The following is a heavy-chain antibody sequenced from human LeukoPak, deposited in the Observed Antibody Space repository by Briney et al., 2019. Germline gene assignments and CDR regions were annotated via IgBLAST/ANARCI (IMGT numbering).Heavy chain of an antibody. V-gene: IGHV3-23*01. Sequence: GGSLRLSCAASGFTFSSYAMSWVRQAPGKGLEWVSAISKSGGSTYYADSVKGRFTFSRDNSKNTLFLQMNSLRAEDTAVYYCATDGYSSGWYYSYWGQGTLVTVSS. CDR3: ATDGYSSGWYYSY. D-gene: IGHD6-19*01. CDR2: ISKSGGST. CDR1: GFTFSSYA. J-gene: IGHJ4*02.